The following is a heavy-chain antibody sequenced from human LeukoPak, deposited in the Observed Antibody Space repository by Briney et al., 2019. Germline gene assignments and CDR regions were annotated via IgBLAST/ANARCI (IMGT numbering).Heavy chain of an antibody. CDR3: AKDPNGDYVGAFDF. J-gene: IGHJ3*01. CDR2: IKGDGGGA. D-gene: IGHD4-17*01. V-gene: IGHV3-23*01. CDR1: GFNFRSYG. Sequence: GGSLRLSCSASGFNFRSYGMIWVRQAPGKGLEWVSDIKGDGGGAHYADSVKGRFTISRDNSKNTLYLQMNSLRVEDTAIYYCAKDPNGDYVGAFDFWGQGTMVTVSS.